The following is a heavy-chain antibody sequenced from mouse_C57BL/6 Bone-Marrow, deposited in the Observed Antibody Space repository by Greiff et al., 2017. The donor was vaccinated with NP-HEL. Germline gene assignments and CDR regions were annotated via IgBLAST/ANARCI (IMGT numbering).Heavy chain of an antibody. CDR1: GYTFTSYW. D-gene: IGHD1-2*01. J-gene: IGHJ2*01. Sequence: QVQLQQSGAELAKPGASVKLSCKASGYTFTSYWMHWVKQRPGQGLEWIGYINPSSGYTKYNQKFKDKATLIADKYSSTAYMQMGSLAYEDSADYYCTGNQYYGLDYWDRGTTLTVSA. CDR2: INPSSGYT. V-gene: IGHV1-7*01. CDR3: TGNQYYGLDY.